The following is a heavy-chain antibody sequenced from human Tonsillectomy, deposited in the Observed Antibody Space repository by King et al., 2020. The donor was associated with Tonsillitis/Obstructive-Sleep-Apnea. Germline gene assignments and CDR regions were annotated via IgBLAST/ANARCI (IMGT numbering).Heavy chain of an antibody. D-gene: IGHD6-19*01. CDR3: ARGTYSSGWYALDY. CDR1: GGSISSYY. CDR2: IYYSGNT. Sequence: VQLQESGPGLVKPSETLSLTCTVSGGSISSYYWSWIRQPPGKGLEWIGYIYYSGNTNYNPSLKSRVTISVDMSKNQFSLKLSSVTAADTAVYYCARGTYSSGWYALDYWGQGTLATVSS. V-gene: IGHV4-59*01. J-gene: IGHJ4*02.